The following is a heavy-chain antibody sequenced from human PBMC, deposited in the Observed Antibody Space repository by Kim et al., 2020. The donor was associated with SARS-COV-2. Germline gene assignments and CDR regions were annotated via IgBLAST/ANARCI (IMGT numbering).Heavy chain of an antibody. J-gene: IGHJ2*01. Sequence: SETLSLTCTVSGGSVSSGSYYWSWIRQPPGKGLEWIGYIYYSGSTNYNPSLKSRVTISVDTSKNQFSLKLSSVTAADTAVYYCARDDKYYYDSSGYLWGRGTLVTVSS. D-gene: IGHD3-22*01. CDR1: GGSVSSGSYY. CDR3: ARDDKYYYDSSGYL. V-gene: IGHV4-61*01. CDR2: IYYSGST.